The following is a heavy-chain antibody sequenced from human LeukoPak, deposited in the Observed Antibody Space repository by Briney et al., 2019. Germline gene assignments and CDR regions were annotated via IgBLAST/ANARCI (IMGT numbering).Heavy chain of an antibody. V-gene: IGHV1-69*05. D-gene: IGHD6-6*01. CDR1: GGTFSSYA. CDR2: IIPIFGTA. CDR3: ARGFRAARLRGEAFDI. Sequence: GALVKVSCKASGGTFSSYAISWVRQAPGQGLEWMGGIIPIFGTANYAQKFQGRVTITTDESMSTAYMELSSLRSEDTAVYYCARGFRAARLRGEAFDIWGQGTMVTVSS. J-gene: IGHJ3*02.